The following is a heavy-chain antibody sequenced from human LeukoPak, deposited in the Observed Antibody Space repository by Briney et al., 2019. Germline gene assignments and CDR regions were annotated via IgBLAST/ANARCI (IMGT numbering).Heavy chain of an antibody. D-gene: IGHD1-14*01. CDR1: GFTFSNSW. V-gene: IGHV3-74*01. CDR2: INADGSTT. J-gene: IGHJ3*01. CDR3: VVVVEPPDSDGFDV. Sequence: GVLRLSCAASGFTFSNSWVHWVRQAPGKGLVWVSLINADGSTTTYADSVKGRFTISRDNARNTLSLQMNSLTIEDTAVYYCVVVVEPPDSDGFDVWGQGTMITVSS.